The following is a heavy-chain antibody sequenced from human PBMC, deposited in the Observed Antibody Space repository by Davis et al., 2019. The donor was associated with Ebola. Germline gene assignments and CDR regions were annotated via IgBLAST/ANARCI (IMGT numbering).Heavy chain of an antibody. Sequence: GESLKISCTASGFTFGDYAMSWVRQAPGKGLEWVGFIRSKAYGGTTEYAASVKGRFTISRDDSKSIAYLQMNSLKTEDTAVYYCTRKDFWSGYQDYWGQGTLVTVSS. CDR2: IRSKAYGGTT. J-gene: IGHJ4*02. D-gene: IGHD3-3*01. CDR1: GFTFGDYA. V-gene: IGHV3-49*04. CDR3: TRKDFWSGYQDY.